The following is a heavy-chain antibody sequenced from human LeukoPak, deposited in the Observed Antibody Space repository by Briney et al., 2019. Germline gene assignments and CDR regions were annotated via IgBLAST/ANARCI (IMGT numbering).Heavy chain of an antibody. CDR3: AIRYSYGYGLDY. D-gene: IGHD5-18*01. V-gene: IGHV3-30-3*01. J-gene: IGHJ4*02. CDR2: ISYDGSNK. CDR1: GFTFSSYA. Sequence: PGGSLRLSCAASGFTFSSYAMHWVRQAPGKGLEWVAVISYDGSNKYYADSVKGRFTISRDNSKNTLYLQMNGLRAEDTAVYYCAIRYSYGYGLDYWGQGTLVTVSS.